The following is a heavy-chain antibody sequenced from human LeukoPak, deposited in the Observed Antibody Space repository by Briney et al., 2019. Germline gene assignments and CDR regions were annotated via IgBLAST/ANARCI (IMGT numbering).Heavy chain of an antibody. V-gene: IGHV1-18*01. CDR2: ISTYNGNT. J-gene: IGHJ5*02. CDR3: ARDGRDCSGGSCYSSWFDP. CDR1: AYTFTSYG. D-gene: IGHD2-15*01. Sequence: ASVKVSCKASAYTFTSYGISWVRQAPGQGLEWMGWISTYNGNTNYAQKLQGRVTMTTDTSTTTAYMELRSLRSDDTAVYYCARDGRDCSGGSCYSSWFDPWGQGTLVTVSS.